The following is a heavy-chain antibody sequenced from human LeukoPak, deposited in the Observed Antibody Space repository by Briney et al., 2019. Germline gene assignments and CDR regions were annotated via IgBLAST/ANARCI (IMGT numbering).Heavy chain of an antibody. Sequence: SQTLSLTCTVSGGSISSGSYYWSWIRQPAGKGLEWIGRIYTSGSTNYNPSLKSRVTISVDTSKKQFSLKLSSVTAADTAVYYCAREKIGYYDGSGRGWFDPWGQGTLVTVSS. CDR2: IYTSGST. J-gene: IGHJ5*02. D-gene: IGHD3-22*01. CDR1: GGSISSGSYY. V-gene: IGHV4-61*02. CDR3: AREKIGYYDGSGRGWFDP.